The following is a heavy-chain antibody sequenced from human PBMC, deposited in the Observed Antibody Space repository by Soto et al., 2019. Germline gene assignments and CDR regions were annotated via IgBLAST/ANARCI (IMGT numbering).Heavy chain of an antibody. V-gene: IGHV1-69*01. D-gene: IGHD3-22*01. CDR1: GGTFSSYA. CDR3: ARDANYYDSSGYLVYFDY. CDR2: VIPIFGTA. Sequence: QVQLVQSGAEVKKPGSSVKVSCKASGGTFSSYAISWVRQAPGRGLEWMGGVIPIFGTANYAQKFQGRVTITADESTSTAYMELSSLRSEDTAVYYCARDANYYDSSGYLVYFDYWGQGTLVTVSS. J-gene: IGHJ4*02.